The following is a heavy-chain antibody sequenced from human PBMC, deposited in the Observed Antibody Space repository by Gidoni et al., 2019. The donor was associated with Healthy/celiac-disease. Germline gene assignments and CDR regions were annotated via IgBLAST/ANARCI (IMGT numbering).Heavy chain of an antibody. D-gene: IGHD6-19*01. CDR3: ARDKGYSSGWSGAFDI. CDR1: GFTFSIYG. V-gene: IGHV3-33*01. J-gene: IGHJ3*02. CDR2: IWYDGSNK. Sequence: QVQLVESGGGVVQPGRSLRLSCAASGFTFSIYGMHWVRQAPGKGLEWVAVIWYDGSNKYYADSVKGRFTISRDNSKNTLYLQMNSLRAEDTAVYYCARDKGYSSGWSGAFDIWGQGTMVTVSS.